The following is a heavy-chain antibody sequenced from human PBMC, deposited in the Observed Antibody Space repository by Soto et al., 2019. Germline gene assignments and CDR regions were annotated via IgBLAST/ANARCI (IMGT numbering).Heavy chain of an antibody. V-gene: IGHV4-59*01. J-gene: IGHJ4*02. Sequence: SETLSLTCTVSGGSISTYYWSWIRQPPGKGLEWIGYIYNSGITKYNPSLKSRLTISVDTSKSQFSLKLISVTAADTAVYYCARGPGFPHFDSWGQGTLVTVSS. CDR1: GGSISTYY. CDR3: ARGPGFPHFDS. D-gene: IGHD3-9*01. CDR2: IYNSGIT.